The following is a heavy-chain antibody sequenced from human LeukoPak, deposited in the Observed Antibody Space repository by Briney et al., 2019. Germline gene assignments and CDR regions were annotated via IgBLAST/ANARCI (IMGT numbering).Heavy chain of an antibody. Sequence: SETLSLTCTVSGGSISSGDYYWSWVRQPPGKGLEWFGYIYYSGSTYYNPSLKSRVTISVDTSKNQFSLKLSSVTAADTAVYYCARFYYGSSMDAFDIWGQGTMVTVSS. CDR3: ARFYYGSSMDAFDI. CDR2: IYYSGST. D-gene: IGHD3-10*01. V-gene: IGHV4-30-4*01. J-gene: IGHJ3*02. CDR1: GGSISSGDYY.